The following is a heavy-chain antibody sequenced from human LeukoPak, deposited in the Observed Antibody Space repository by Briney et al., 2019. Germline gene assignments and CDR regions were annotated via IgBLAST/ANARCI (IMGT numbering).Heavy chain of an antibody. CDR3: ALAYCGGDCYSMSGYFDY. D-gene: IGHD2-21*02. Sequence: GGSLRLSCAASGFTFSSYGMHWVRQAPGKGLERVAVISYDGSNKYYADSVKGRFTISRDNSKNTLYLQMNSLRAEDTAVYYCALAYCGGDCYSMSGYFDYWGQGTLVTVSS. CDR1: GFTFSSYG. J-gene: IGHJ4*02. V-gene: IGHV3-30*03. CDR2: ISYDGSNK.